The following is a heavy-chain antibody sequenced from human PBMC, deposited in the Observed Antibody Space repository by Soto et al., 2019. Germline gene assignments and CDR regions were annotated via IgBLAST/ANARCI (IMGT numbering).Heavy chain of an antibody. Sequence: QVPLVQSGAEVKKPGASVKVSCKASGYTFTSYDINWVRQATGQGLEWMGWMNPNSGNTGYAQKFQGRVTMTRNTSISTAYMELSSLRSEDTAVYYCARGPNYYGSGSYYHYYYYMDVWGKGTTVTVSS. D-gene: IGHD3-10*01. CDR2: MNPNSGNT. CDR3: ARGPNYYGSGSYYHYYYYMDV. CDR1: GYTFTSYD. V-gene: IGHV1-8*01. J-gene: IGHJ6*03.